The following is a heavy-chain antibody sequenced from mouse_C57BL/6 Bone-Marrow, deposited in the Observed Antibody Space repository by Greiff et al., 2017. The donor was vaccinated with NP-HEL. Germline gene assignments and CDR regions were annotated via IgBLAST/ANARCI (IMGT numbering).Heavy chain of an antibody. CDR3: ARIFYYDYDADAMDY. Sequence: QVQLQQPGAELVMPGASVKLSCKASGYTFTSYWMHWVKQRPGQGLEWIGEIDPSDSYTNYNQKFKGKSTLTVDKSSSTDYMQLSSLTSEDSAVYYCARIFYYDYDADAMDYWGQGTSVTVSS. V-gene: IGHV1-69*01. D-gene: IGHD2-4*01. CDR2: IDPSDSYT. CDR1: GYTFTSYW. J-gene: IGHJ4*01.